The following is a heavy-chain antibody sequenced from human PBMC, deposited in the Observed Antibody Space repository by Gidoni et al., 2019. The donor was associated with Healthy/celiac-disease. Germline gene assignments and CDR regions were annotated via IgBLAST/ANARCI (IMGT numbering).Heavy chain of an antibody. CDR3: ARDGSGSYWNYFDY. D-gene: IGHD3-10*01. V-gene: IGHV3-7*03. Sequence: EVQLVESGGGLVKPGGSLRLSCAASGFTFSSYWMSWVRQAPGKGLEWVANIKQDGSEKYYVDSVKGRFTISRDNAKNSLYLQMNSLRAEDTAVYYCARDGSGSYWNYFDYWGQGTLVTVSS. CDR1: GFTFSSYW. J-gene: IGHJ4*02. CDR2: IKQDGSEK.